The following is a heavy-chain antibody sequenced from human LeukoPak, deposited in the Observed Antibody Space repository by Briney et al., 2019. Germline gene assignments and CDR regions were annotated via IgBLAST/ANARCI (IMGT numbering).Heavy chain of an antibody. V-gene: IGHV4-59*01. D-gene: IGHD6-13*01. CDR1: GGSISSYY. Sequence: SETLSLTCTVSGGSISSYYWSWIRQPPGKALEWIGNIYYSGSTNYNPSLESRVTISVDTSKNQFSLNLSSVTAADTAVYYCARDPSSSGWGGWFDPWGQGTLVTVSS. CDR2: IYYSGST. CDR3: ARDPSSSGWGGWFDP. J-gene: IGHJ5*02.